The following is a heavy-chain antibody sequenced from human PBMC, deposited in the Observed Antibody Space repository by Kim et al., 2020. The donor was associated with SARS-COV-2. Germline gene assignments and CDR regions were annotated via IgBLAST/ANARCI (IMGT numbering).Heavy chain of an antibody. CDR3: ARQPLVGATGNFDY. J-gene: IGHJ4*02. D-gene: IGHD1-26*01. Sequence: SETLSLTCTVSGGSISSSSYYWGWIRQPPGKGLEWIGSIYYSGSTYYNPSLKSRVTISVDTSKNQFSLKLSSVTAADTAVYYCARQPLVGATGNFDYWGQGTLVTVSS. CDR2: IYYSGST. CDR1: GGSISSSSYY. V-gene: IGHV4-39*01.